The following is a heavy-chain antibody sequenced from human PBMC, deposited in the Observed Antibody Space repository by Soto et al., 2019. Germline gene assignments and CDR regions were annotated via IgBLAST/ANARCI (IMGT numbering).Heavy chain of an antibody. D-gene: IGHD3-9*01. CDR3: ATLTGYPTDYYYYGMDV. CDR2: ISSNGGST. J-gene: IGHJ6*02. CDR1: GFTFSSYA. V-gene: IGHV3-64D*08. Sequence: PGGSLRLSCSASGFTFSSYAMHWVRQAPGKGLEYVSAISSNGGSTYYADSVKGRFTISRDNSKNTLYLQMSSLKASDTAMYYCATLTGYPTDYYYYGMDVWGQGTTVTVSS.